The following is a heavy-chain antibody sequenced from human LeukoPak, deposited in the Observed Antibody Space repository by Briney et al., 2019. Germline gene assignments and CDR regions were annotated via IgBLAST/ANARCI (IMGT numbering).Heavy chain of an antibody. J-gene: IGHJ4*02. CDR2: ISSDGHTT. D-gene: IGHD2-2*01. Sequence: GGSLRLSCAASGFIFRRYDMHWVRKAPGKGLEYVSAISSDGHTTDYANSVKGRFTISRDNAKSSLYLQMNSLRAEDTAVYYCANHLACRSHNCPSFDEWGQGTLVTVSS. CDR1: GFIFRRYD. CDR3: ANHLACRSHNCPSFDE. V-gene: IGHV3-64*04.